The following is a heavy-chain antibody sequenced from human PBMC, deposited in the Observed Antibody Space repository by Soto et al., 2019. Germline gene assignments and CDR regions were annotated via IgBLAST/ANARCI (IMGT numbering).Heavy chain of an antibody. Sequence: SETLSLTCTVSGGSISSGGYYWSWIRQHPGKGLEWIGYIYYSGSTYFNPSLKSRLTISVDTSKNQFSLQLSSVTAADTAVYYCERAGHSSASEGANWFDTWGQGTLVTVSS. D-gene: IGHD6-6*01. CDR1: GGSISSGGYY. CDR2: IYYSGST. V-gene: IGHV4-31*03. J-gene: IGHJ5*02. CDR3: ERAGHSSASEGANWFDT.